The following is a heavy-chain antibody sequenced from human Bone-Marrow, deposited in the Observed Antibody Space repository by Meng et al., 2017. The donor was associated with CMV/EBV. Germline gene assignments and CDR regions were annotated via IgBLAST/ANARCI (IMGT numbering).Heavy chain of an antibody. Sequence: GGSLRLYCAASGFTFSSYGMHWVRQAPGKGLEWVAFIRYDGSNKYYADSVKGRFTISRDNSKNTLYLQMNSLRAEDTAVYYCARGKGWLQSSPAGYWGQGTLVTVSS. CDR1: GFTFSSYG. D-gene: IGHD5-24*01. J-gene: IGHJ4*02. CDR3: ARGKGWLQSSPAGY. CDR2: IRYDGSNK. V-gene: IGHV3-30*02.